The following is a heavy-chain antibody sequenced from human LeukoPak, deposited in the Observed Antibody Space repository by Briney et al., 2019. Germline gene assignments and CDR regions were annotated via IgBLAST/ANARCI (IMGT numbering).Heavy chain of an antibody. D-gene: IGHD5-18*01. J-gene: IGHJ4*02. CDR1: GYTFTRYY. V-gene: IGHV1-8*02. CDR3: ARAGRIGYSYGYGY. Sequence: ASVKLSCTASGYTFTRYYMHWVRQAPGQGREWMGGMNHNSGNTGYAQKFQGRVTKTRNTSISTAYMELSSLRSEDTAVYYCARAGRIGYSYGYGYWGQGTLVTVSS. CDR2: MNHNSGNT.